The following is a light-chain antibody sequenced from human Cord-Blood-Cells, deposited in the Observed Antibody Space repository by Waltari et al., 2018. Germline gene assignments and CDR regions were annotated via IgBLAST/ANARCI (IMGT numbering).Light chain of an antibody. CDR1: RSDVGGYNY. V-gene: IGLV2-14*01. J-gene: IGLJ3*02. CDR3: SSHTSSSTWV. Sequence: QSALTQPASVSGSPGQSITISCTGTRSDVGGYNYVSWYQQHPGKAPKLMIYDVSNRPSGVSNRFSGSKSGNTASLTISGLQAEDEADYYCSSHTSSSTWVFGGGTKLTVL. CDR2: DVS.